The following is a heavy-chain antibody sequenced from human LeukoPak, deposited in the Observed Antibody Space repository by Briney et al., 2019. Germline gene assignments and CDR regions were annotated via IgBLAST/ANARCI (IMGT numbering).Heavy chain of an antibody. CDR3: ARDAVDY. V-gene: IGHV3-53*01. CDR1: GFTVSSNY. CDR2: IYSGGST. Sequence: GGSLRLSCAASGFTVSSNYMSWVRQAPGKGLEWVSVIYSGGSTYYAGSVKGRFTISRDNSKNTLYLQMNSLRVEDTAVYYCARDAVDYWGQGTLVTVSS. J-gene: IGHJ4*02.